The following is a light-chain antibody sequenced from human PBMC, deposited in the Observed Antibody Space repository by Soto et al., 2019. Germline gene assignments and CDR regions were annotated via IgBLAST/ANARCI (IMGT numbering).Light chain of an antibody. CDR1: QSVVSN. Sequence: EIVMTQSPATLSVSPGDRATLSCRASQSVVSNLAWYQQKPGRAPRLLVYGASTRATGIPARFSVNGSGTEFTLTISRLEPEDFAVYYCQQHGSSPITFGQGTRLEIK. V-gene: IGKV3-15*01. J-gene: IGKJ5*01. CDR3: QQHGSSPIT. CDR2: GAS.